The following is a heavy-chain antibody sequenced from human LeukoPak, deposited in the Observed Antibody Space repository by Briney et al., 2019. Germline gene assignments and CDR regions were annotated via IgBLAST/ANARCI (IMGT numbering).Heavy chain of an antibody. D-gene: IGHD1-7*01. Sequence: YPSETLSLTCAVYGGSFSGYYWSWIRQPPGKGLEWIGEINHSGSTNYNPSLKSRVTISVDTSKNQFSLKLSSVTAADTAVYYCARGNYLHDYWGQGTLVTVSS. V-gene: IGHV4-34*01. CDR1: GGSFSGYY. J-gene: IGHJ4*02. CDR3: ARGNYLHDY. CDR2: INHSGST.